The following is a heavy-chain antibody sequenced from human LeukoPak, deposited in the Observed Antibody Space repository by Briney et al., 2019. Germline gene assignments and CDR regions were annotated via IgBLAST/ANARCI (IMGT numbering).Heavy chain of an antibody. D-gene: IGHD2-21*02. J-gene: IGHJ4*02. CDR3: AKWGPYCVGDYCPALDS. CDR2: INQDGSKK. V-gene: IGHV3-7*01. CDR1: RFTFSNYW. Sequence: GGSLRLSCVASRFTFSNYWMSWVRQAPGKGLEWVANINQDGSKKRYADSMRGRFTISRDNAKESLYLQLNSLRAEDTAVYYCAKWGPYCVGDYCPALDSWGPGTLVTVSS.